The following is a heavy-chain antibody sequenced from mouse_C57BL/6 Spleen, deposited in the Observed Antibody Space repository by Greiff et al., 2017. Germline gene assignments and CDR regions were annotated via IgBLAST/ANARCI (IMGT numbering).Heavy chain of an antibody. D-gene: IGHD1-1*01. CDR2: IDPSDSYT. Sequence: QVQLQQSGAELVMPGASVKLSCKASGYTFTSYWMHWVKQRPGQGLEWIGEIDPSDSYTNYNQKFKGKSTLTVDKSSSTAYMQLSSLTSEDSAVYYCARPDYGSSSYYFDDWGQGTTLTVSS. J-gene: IGHJ2*01. CDR3: ARPDYGSSSYYFDD. V-gene: IGHV1-69*01. CDR1: GYTFTSYW.